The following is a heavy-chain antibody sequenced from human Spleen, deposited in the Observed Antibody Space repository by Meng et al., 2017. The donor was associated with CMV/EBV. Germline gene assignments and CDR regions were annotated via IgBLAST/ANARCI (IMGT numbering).Heavy chain of an antibody. CDR3: ARFTRHYIVSIVGLDYGMDV. CDR2: IYYSGST. J-gene: IGHJ6*02. CDR1: GGSISSGDYY. D-gene: IGHD2/OR15-2a*01. Sequence: SETLSLTCTVSGGSISSGDYYWSWIRQPPGKGLEWIGYIYYSGSTNYNPSLKSRVTISVDTSKNQFSLTLSSVTAADTAVYYCARFTRHYIVSIVGLDYGMDVWGQGTTVTVSS. V-gene: IGHV4-61*08.